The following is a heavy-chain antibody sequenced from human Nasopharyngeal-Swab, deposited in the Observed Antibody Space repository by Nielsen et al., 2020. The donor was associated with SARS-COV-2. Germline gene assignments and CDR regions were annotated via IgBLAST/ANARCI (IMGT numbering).Heavy chain of an antibody. CDR3: AKMAGRGYSYGDFEGYFDY. D-gene: IGHD5-18*01. Sequence: WIRQPPGKGLEWVSAISGSGGSTYYADSVKGRFTISRDNSMNTLYLQMNSLRAEDTAVYYCAKMAGRGYSYGDFEGYFDYWGQGTLVTVSS. CDR2: ISGSGGST. V-gene: IGHV3-23*01. J-gene: IGHJ4*02.